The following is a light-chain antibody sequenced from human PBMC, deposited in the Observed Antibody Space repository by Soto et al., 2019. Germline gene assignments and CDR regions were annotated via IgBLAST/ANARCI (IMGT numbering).Light chain of an antibody. J-gene: IGLJ1*01. CDR2: STS. V-gene: IGLV1-44*01. CDR3: AAWDDRLDVYV. Sequence: QSVLTQPPSASGTPGQIVAISCSVGSSNIGSNTVTWYQQLPGTAPKLLIYSTSQRSSGVPGRFSGSKSGASASLSISGLQSEDEADYYCAAWDDRLDVYVFGTGTKVT. CDR1: SSNIGSNT.